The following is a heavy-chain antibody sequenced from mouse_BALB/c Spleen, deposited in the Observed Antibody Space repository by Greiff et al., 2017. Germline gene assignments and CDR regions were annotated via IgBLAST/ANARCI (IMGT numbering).Heavy chain of an antibody. CDR2: IRLKSDNYAT. J-gene: IGHJ4*01. CDR3: AGLSFYYAMDY. Sequence: EVKLVESGGGLVQPGGSMKLSCVASGFTFSSYWMSWVRQSPEKGLEWVAEIRLKSDNYATHYAGSVKGKFTISRDDSKSRLYLQMNSLKAEDTGDYYCAGLSFYYAMDYWGQGTSVTVSP. CDR1: GFTFSSYW. V-gene: IGHV6-3*01. D-gene: IGHD6-2*01.